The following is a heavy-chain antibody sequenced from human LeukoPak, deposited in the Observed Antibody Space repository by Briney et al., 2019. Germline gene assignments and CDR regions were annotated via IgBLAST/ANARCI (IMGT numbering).Heavy chain of an antibody. D-gene: IGHD5-18*01. CDR2: IIPILGIA. V-gene: IGHV1-69*04. J-gene: IGHJ4*02. Sequence: EASVKVSCKASGGTFSSYAISWVRQAPGQGLEWMGRIIPILGIANYAQKFQGRVTITADKSTSTAYMELSSLRSEDTAVYYCASRGERYSYGYLDNWGQGTLVTVSS. CDR3: ASRGERYSYGYLDN. CDR1: GGTFSSYA.